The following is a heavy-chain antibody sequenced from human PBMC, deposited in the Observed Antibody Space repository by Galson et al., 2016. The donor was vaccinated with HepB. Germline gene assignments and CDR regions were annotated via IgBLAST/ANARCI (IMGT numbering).Heavy chain of an antibody. V-gene: IGHV3-49*03. Sequence: SLRLSCAASGFTFGDYAMSWFRQAPGKGLEWVGFIRSKTYGGTTESAASVKGRFTISRDDSKTIAYLQMNSLSTEDTAVYYCTRDSNPFYYNFWSGYLLADYWGQGTLVTVSS. CDR1: GFTFGDYA. CDR3: TRDSNPFYYNFWSGYLLADY. CDR2: IRSKTYGGTT. J-gene: IGHJ4*02. D-gene: IGHD3-3*01.